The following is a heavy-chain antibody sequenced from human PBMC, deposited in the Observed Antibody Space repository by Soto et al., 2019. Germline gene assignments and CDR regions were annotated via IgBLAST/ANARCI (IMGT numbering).Heavy chain of an antibody. CDR1: GYTFTSDG. J-gene: IGHJ6*02. Sequence: AAVKVSCKASGYTFTSDGISWVRQAPGQGLEWMGWISAYNGNTNYAQKLQGRVTMTTDTSTSTAYMELRSLRSDDTAVYYCARDQDYYDSSGYYRYYYGMDVWGQGTTVTVSS. D-gene: IGHD3-22*01. CDR2: ISAYNGNT. CDR3: ARDQDYYDSSGYYRYYYGMDV. V-gene: IGHV1-18*01.